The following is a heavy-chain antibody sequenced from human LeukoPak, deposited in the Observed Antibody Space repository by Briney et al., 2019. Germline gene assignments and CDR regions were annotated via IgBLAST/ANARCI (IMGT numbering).Heavy chain of an antibody. D-gene: IGHD3-22*01. CDR1: GGSISSYY. V-gene: IGHV4-59*01. J-gene: IGHJ6*02. CDR3: ARSVTHYDSSDYYYGMDV. Sequence: SETLSLTCTVSGGSISSYYWSWIRQPPGKGLEWIGYIYYSGSTNYNPSLKSRVTISVDTSKNQFSLKLSSVTAADTAVYYCARSVTHYDSSDYYYGMDVWGQGTTVTVSS. CDR2: IYYSGST.